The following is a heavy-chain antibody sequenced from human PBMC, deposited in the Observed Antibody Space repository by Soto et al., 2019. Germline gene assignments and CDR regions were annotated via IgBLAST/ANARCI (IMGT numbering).Heavy chain of an antibody. V-gene: IGHV3-33*01. J-gene: IGHJ5*02. CDR3: ARDVATGGSYCSSTSCYRRDNWFDP. D-gene: IGHD2-2*02. Sequence: VGSLRLSCAASGFTFSSYGMHWVRQAPGKGLEWVAVIWYDGSNKYYADSVKGRFTISRDNSKNTLYLQMNSLRAEDTAVYYCARDVATGGSYCSSTSCYRRDNWFDPWGQGTLVTVSS. CDR2: IWYDGSNK. CDR1: GFTFSSYG.